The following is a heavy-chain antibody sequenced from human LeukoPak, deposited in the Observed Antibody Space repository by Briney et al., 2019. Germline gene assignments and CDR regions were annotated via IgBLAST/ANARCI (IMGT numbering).Heavy chain of an antibody. V-gene: IGHV1-24*01. Sequence: GASVKVSCKVSGYTLTELSLHWVRQAPGKGLEWMGGLDPEDGKMIYSQKFQGRVTMTEDTSTDIAYVEMSSLRSEDTAVYYCATGRTKWDLLNYWGQGTLVTVSS. CDR3: ATGRTKWDLLNY. CDR1: GYTLTELS. CDR2: LDPEDGKM. D-gene: IGHD1-26*01. J-gene: IGHJ4*02.